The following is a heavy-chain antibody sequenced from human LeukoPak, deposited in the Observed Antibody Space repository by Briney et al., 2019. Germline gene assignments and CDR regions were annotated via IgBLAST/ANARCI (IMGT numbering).Heavy chain of an antibody. CDR2: MNPNSGNT. CDR3: AASTLGAVASY. CDR1: GYTFTSYD. V-gene: IGHV1-8*03. D-gene: IGHD6-19*01. J-gene: IGHJ4*02. Sequence: GASVKVSCKASGYTFTSYDINWVRQATGQGLEWMGWMNPNSGNTGYAQKFQGRVTITRNTSISTAYMELSSLRSEDTVVYYCAASTLGAVASYWGQGTLVTVSS.